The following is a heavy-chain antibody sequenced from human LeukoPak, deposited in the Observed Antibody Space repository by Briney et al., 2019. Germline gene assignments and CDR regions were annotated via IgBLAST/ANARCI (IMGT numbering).Heavy chain of an antibody. CDR2: ISYSGST. Sequence: PSETLSLTCTVSGGSISSYYWSWIRQPPGKGLEWIGWISYSGSTTYNPSLKTRVTISVDMFKNQFSLKLSPVTAADTAVYYCARQASCGSTKCYPFDYWGQGILVTVSS. CDR1: GGSISSYY. J-gene: IGHJ4*02. V-gene: IGHV4-59*08. CDR3: ARQASCGSTKCYPFDY. D-gene: IGHD2-2*01.